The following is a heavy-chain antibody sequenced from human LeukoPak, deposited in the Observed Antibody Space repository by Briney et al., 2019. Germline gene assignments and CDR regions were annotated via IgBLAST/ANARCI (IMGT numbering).Heavy chain of an antibody. J-gene: IGHJ4*02. V-gene: IGHV3-7*01. CDR2: IKQDGSEK. Sequence: GGSLGLSCAASGFTFSSYWMNWARQAPGKGLEWVANIKQDGSEKYYVDSVKGRFTISRDNAKNSLYLQMNSLRAEDTAVYYCARVVSGKTYYFDYWGQGTLVTVSS. CDR3: ARVVSGKTYYFDY. CDR1: GFTFSSYW. D-gene: IGHD4-23*01.